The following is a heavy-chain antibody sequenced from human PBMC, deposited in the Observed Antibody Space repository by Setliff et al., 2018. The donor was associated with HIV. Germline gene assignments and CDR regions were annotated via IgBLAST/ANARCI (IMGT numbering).Heavy chain of an antibody. CDR2: IIPLFGTT. CDR1: GGTFNNYA. J-gene: IGHJ4*02. V-gene: IGHV1-69*13. D-gene: IGHD3-10*01. Sequence: SVKVSCKASGGTFNNYAISWVRQAPGQGLEWVGGIIPLFGTTNYAQKFQGRVTITADESTNTAHMELNSLRSIDTAMYYCATVFYYNSESYSLDYWGQGMWVTVS. CDR3: ATVFYYNSESYSLDY.